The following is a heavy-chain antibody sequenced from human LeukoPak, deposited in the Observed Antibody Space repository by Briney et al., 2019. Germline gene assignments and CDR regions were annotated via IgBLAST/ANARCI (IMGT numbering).Heavy chain of an antibody. V-gene: IGHV4-34*01. D-gene: IGHD3-22*01. CDR2: INHSGST. J-gene: IGHJ4*02. CDR1: GGSISSYY. CDR3: ARHSSLRSPFDY. Sequence: SETLSLTCTVSGGSISSYYWSWIRQPPGKGLEWIGEINHSGSTNYNPSLKSRVTISVDTSKNQFSLKLSSVTAADTAVYYCARHSSLRSPFDYWGQGTLVTVSS.